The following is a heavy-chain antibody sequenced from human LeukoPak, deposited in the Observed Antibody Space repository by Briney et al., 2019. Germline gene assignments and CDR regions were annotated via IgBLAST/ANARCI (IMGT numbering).Heavy chain of an antibody. CDR2: IIPIFGTA. V-gene: IGHV1-69*05. J-gene: IGHJ6*02. Sequence: ASVKVSCKASGGTFSSYAISWVRQAPGQGLEWMGGIIPIFGTANYAQKFQGRVTITTDESTSTAYMELSSLRSEDTAVYYCARDGQLLFLRQYYGMDVWGQGTTVTVSS. CDR1: GGTFSSYA. D-gene: IGHD2-2*01. CDR3: ARDGQLLFLRQYYGMDV.